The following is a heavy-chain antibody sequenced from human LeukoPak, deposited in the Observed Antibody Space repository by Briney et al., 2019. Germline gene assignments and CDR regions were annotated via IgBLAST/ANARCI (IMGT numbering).Heavy chain of an antibody. Sequence: GGSLRLSCAASGFTFNNYEMNWVRQAPGKGLEWVSSISSSSSYIYYADSVKGRFTISRDNAKNSLYLQMNSLRAEDTAVYYCARGGSGSYRLTYYYYYMDVWGKGTTVTVSS. CDR2: ISSSSSYI. D-gene: IGHD3-10*01. V-gene: IGHV3-21*01. CDR3: ARGGSGSYRLTYYYYYMDV. CDR1: GFTFNNYE. J-gene: IGHJ6*03.